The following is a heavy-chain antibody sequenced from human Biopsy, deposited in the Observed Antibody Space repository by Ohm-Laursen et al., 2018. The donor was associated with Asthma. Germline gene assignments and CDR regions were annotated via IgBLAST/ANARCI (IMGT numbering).Heavy chain of an antibody. CDR1: GFTMDDYA. CDR3: AKDSGEFSLSSRAFDK. Sequence: SLRLSCAASGFTMDDYAMHWVRQAPGKGLEWVSGISWDAVTVAYADSVKGRFTMPRDNAKNYVYLQMTSLRAEDTALYFCAKDSGEFSLSSRAFDKWGQGTMVTVSS. CDR2: ISWDAVTV. V-gene: IGHV3-9*01. J-gene: IGHJ3*02. D-gene: IGHD3-10*01.